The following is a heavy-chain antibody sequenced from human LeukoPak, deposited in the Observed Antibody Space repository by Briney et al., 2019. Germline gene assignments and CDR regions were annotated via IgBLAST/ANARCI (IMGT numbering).Heavy chain of an antibody. V-gene: IGHV4-61*08. CDR3: ARDYGPFGV. CDR2: IYFSGTT. CDR1: GGSISSGGYY. D-gene: IGHD3-10*01. J-gene: IGHJ4*02. Sequence: SETLSLTCTVSGGSISSGGYYWSWIRQHPGKGLEWIGYIYFSGTTNYNPSLKSRVTISLDASNKQFSLRLNSVTAADTAVYYCARDYGPFGVWGQGTLVTVSS.